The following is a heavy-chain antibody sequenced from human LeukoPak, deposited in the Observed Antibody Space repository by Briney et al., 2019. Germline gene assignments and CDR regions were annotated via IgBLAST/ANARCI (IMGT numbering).Heavy chain of an antibody. CDR1: GGSISSSSYY. J-gene: IGHJ4*02. D-gene: IGHD1-26*01. CDR3: ARRRSGSYYDDKY. Sequence: PSETLSLTCTVSGGSISSSSYYWGWLRQPPGKGLEWIGSIYYSGSTYYNPSLKSPVTISVDTSKNQFSLKLSAVTAADTAVYYCARRRSGSYYDDKYWGQGTLVTVSS. CDR2: IYYSGST. V-gene: IGHV4-39*01.